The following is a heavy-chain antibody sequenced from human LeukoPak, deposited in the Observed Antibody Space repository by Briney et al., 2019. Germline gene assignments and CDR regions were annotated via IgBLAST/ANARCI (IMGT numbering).Heavy chain of an antibody. CDR3: ARESYDILTGWGYYYYGMDV. Sequence: SETLSLTCTVSGGSISSYYWSWIRQPAGKGLEWIGRIYTSGSTNYNPSLKSRVTMSVDTSKNQFSLKLSSVTAADTAVYYCARESYDILTGWGYYYYGMDVWGQGTTVTVSS. CDR2: IYTSGST. D-gene: IGHD3-9*01. V-gene: IGHV4-4*07. CDR1: GGSISSYY. J-gene: IGHJ6*02.